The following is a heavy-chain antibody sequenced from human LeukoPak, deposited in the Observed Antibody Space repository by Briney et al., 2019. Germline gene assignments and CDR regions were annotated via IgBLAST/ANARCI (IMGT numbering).Heavy chain of an antibody. J-gene: IGHJ2*01. V-gene: IGHV4-31*03. Sequence: SQTLSLTCNVSGGSISSGGYYWTWIRHSPGEGLEWIGNIYFNGSTDFHPSLKNRVTVSMDTSKKQFSLKLTSVTAADTAVYYCARARQERITIPGDTYRYFDLWGRGTLVTVSS. CDR1: GGSISSGGYY. CDR2: IYFNGST. D-gene: IGHD3-3*01. CDR3: ARARQERITIPGDTYRYFDL.